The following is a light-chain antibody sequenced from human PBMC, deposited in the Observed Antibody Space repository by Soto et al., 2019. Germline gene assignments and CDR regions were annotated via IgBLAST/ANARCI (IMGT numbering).Light chain of an antibody. V-gene: IGLV2-23*02. CDR3: CSYAGSSTLYV. Sequence: QSVLTQPASVSGSPGRSITISCTGTSSDVGSYNLVSWYQQHPGKAPKLMIYEVSKRPSGVSNRFSGSKSGNTASLTISGLQAEDEAAYYCCSYAGSSTLYVFGTGTKVTVL. J-gene: IGLJ1*01. CDR1: SSDVGSYNL. CDR2: EVS.